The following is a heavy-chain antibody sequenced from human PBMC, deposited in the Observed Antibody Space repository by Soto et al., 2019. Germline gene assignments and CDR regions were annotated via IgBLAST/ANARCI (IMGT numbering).Heavy chain of an antibody. J-gene: IGHJ4*02. CDR1: GYTFTNSL. CDR2: INAGNGDT. V-gene: IGHV1-3*01. CDR3: ARSESLDC. D-gene: IGHD3-10*01. Sequence: ASVKVSCKTSGYTFTNSLMYWVRQAPGQRLEWMGWINAGNGDTKYSQKFQGRVTITRDTSASTVYMELRSPTFEDTAVYYCARSESLDCWGQGTLVTVSS.